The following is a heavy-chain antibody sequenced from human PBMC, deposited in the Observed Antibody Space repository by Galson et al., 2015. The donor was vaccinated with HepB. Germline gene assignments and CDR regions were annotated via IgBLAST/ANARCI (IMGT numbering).Heavy chain of an antibody. CDR1: GFSFSSYW. D-gene: IGHD6-13*01. CDR2: IKQDGSEK. V-gene: IGHV3-7*03. CDR3: ARIVHSWGYYYMDV. J-gene: IGHJ6*03. Sequence: SLRLSCAASGFSFSSYWMSWVRQAPGKGLEWVANIKQDGSEKYYVDSVKGRFTISRDNAKNSLYLQMNSLRAEDTAVYYCARIVHSWGYYYMDVWGKGTTVTVSS.